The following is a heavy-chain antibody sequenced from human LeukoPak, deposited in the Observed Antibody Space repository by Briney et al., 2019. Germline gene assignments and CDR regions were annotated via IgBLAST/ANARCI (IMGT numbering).Heavy chain of an antibody. D-gene: IGHD1-26*01. J-gene: IGHJ4*02. V-gene: IGHV3-7*01. CDR1: EFTFSHYC. Sequence: GGSLRLSCAASEFTFSHYCMTWVRQAPGKGLEWVANVSRHGNNKNYVESVKGRFTISRDNAKNPLYLQLNSLRAADTAVYYCARILGGDEGADYWGQGTLVTVSS. CDR2: VSRHGNNK. CDR3: ARILGGDEGADY.